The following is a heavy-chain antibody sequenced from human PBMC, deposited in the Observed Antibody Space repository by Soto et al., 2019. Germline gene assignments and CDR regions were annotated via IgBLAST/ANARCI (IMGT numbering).Heavy chain of an antibody. CDR2: ISSNGGSI. J-gene: IGHJ6*02. CDR1: GLTFSTYA. V-gene: IGHV3-64*01. Sequence: GSLLLSCAASGLTFSTYAMHWFLQAPGKGLEYVSAISSNGGSIYYGNSVKGRFTISRDNSKNTLYLQMGSLRAEDMAVYYCERLRNYRDGLDVWGQGTTVSVSS. CDR3: ERLRNYRDGLDV. D-gene: IGHD1-7*01.